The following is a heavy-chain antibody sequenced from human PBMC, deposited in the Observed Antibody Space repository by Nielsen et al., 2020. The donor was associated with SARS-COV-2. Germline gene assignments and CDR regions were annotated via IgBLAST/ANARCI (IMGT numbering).Heavy chain of an antibody. Sequence: LSLTCAASGFTFSNYAVHWVRQAPGKGLEWVAVISSDGREKYYADSVRGRFTISRDTSENTVYLQMNSVRPDDTGVYYCANFWDWGQGTLVTVSS. J-gene: IGHJ4*02. D-gene: IGHD3-3*01. V-gene: IGHV3-30*04. CDR3: ANFWD. CDR2: ISSDGREK. CDR1: GFTFSNYA.